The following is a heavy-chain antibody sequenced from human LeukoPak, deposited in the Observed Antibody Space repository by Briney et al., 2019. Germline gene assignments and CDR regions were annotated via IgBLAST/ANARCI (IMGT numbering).Heavy chain of an antibody. D-gene: IGHD3-22*01. Sequence: SETLSLTCTVSGDSINSLDLWSWVRPPPGKGLEWIGEMYLSGTTHSNPSVKSRVTISIDKSKNQFFLNLSSVTAADTAVYYCAGLVGRYSSGLYYYYFDYWGQGTLVTVSS. CDR2: MYLSGTT. CDR1: GDSINSLDL. V-gene: IGHV4-4*02. J-gene: IGHJ4*02. CDR3: AGLVGRYSSGLYYYYFDY.